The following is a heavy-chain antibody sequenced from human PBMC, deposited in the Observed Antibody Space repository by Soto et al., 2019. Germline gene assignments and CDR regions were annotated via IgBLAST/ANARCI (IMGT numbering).Heavy chain of an antibody. Sequence: GGSLRLSCAASGFTFSDYYMSWIRQAPGKGLEWVSYISSSGSTIYYADSVKGRFTISRDNAKNSLYLQMNSLRAEDTAVYYCARDLSYYYDSSGAPADIWGQGTMVTVSS. CDR3: ARDLSYYYDSSGAPADI. V-gene: IGHV3-11*01. CDR1: GFTFSDYY. J-gene: IGHJ3*02. D-gene: IGHD3-22*01. CDR2: ISSSGSTI.